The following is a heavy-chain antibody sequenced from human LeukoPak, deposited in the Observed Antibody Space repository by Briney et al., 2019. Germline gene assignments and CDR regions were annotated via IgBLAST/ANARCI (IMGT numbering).Heavy chain of an antibody. Sequence: ASVKVSCKASAYTFTDYYMHWMRQAPGQGLEWMGWINPNSGGTNFAQKFQGRVTMTRDTSISTAYMELNRLRSDDTAVYYCARGHHIGSPGHWFDPWGQGTLVIVSS. J-gene: IGHJ5*02. CDR3: ARGHHIGSPGHWFDP. D-gene: IGHD5-12*01. CDR2: INPNSGGT. V-gene: IGHV1-2*02. CDR1: AYTFTDYY.